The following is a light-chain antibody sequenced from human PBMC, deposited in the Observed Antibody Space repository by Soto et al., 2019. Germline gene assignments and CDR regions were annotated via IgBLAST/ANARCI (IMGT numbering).Light chain of an antibody. J-gene: IGKJ4*01. V-gene: IGKV3-15*01. Sequence: EIVITQSPATLSVSPGERATLSCRASQSVSSNLAWYQQKPGQAPRLLSYGASTRATGIPARFSGIGSGTEFALTISSLQSEGLAVYYCQQYNNWPPTFGGGTKVEIK. CDR1: QSVSSN. CDR3: QQYNNWPPT. CDR2: GAS.